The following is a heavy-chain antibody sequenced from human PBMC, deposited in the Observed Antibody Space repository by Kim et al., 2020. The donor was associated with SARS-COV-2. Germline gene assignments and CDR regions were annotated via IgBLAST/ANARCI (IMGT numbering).Heavy chain of an antibody. J-gene: IGHJ3*02. D-gene: IGHD3-22*01. Sequence: KSRVTISVDTSKNQFSLKLSSVTAVDTAVYYCARGPYYYDSSGYYFQFDIWGQGTMVTVSS. CDR3: ARGPYYYDSSGYYFQFDI. V-gene: IGHV4-59*09.